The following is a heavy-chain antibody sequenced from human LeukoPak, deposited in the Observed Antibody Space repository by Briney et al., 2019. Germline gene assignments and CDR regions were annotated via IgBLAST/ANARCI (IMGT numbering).Heavy chain of an antibody. CDR1: GYRFTTYW. V-gene: IGHV5-51*01. CDR3: ARRVRVSGSAHDAFDI. D-gene: IGHD6-19*01. Sequence: GAPLKISCKGSGYRFTTYWIGWVRPMPGKGLEWMGIIFPGDSDTRYSPSFQGQVTISADNSFSTAYLQWSSLKASDTAIYYCARRVRVSGSAHDAFDIWGQGTMVTVSS. J-gene: IGHJ3*02. CDR2: IFPGDSDT.